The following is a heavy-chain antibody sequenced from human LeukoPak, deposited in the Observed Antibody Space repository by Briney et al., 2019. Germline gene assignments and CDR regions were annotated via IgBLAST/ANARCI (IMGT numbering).Heavy chain of an antibody. V-gene: IGHV4-59*08. J-gene: IGHJ4*02. CDR2: KTYSGIT. CDR1: GGSISTYY. CDR3: ARSGDSHVYYFDY. Sequence: PSETLSLTCSVSGGSISTYYWNWIRQPPGKGLEWIEYKTYSGITNYNPSLKSRITISIDTSKNQFSLKLSSVTAADTAVYYCARSGDSHVYYFDYWGQGTPVTVSS. D-gene: IGHD1-26*01.